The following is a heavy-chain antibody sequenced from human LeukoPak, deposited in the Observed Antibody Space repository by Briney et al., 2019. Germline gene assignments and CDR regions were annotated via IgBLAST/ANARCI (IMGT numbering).Heavy chain of an antibody. CDR2: ISYDGSNK. Sequence: GGSLRLSCAASGFTFRSYAMHWVRQAPGKGLEWVAVISYDGSNKYYADSVKGRFTISRDNSQNTLYLQMNSLRAEDTAVYYCAKAGDGSSGFDYWGQGTLVTVSS. CDR1: GFTFRSYA. D-gene: IGHD6-19*01. CDR3: AKAGDGSSGFDY. J-gene: IGHJ4*02. V-gene: IGHV3-30-3*01.